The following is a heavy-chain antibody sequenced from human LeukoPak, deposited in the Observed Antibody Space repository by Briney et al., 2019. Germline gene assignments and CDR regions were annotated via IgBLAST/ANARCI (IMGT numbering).Heavy chain of an antibody. D-gene: IGHD1-14*01. CDR3: ARVSGGVKATYYYGMDV. CDR2: ISYDGSTN. CDR1: GFTFSNYA. Sequence: GGSLRLSCAASGFTFSNYAMHWVRQAPGKGLEWVAVISYDGSTNYYADSVKGRLTISRDNSKNTLYLQMNSLRAEDTAVYYCARVSGGVKATYYYGMDVWGQGTTVTVSS. V-gene: IGHV3-30*04. J-gene: IGHJ6*02.